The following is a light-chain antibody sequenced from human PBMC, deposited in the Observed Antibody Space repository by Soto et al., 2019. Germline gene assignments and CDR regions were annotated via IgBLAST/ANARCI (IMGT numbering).Light chain of an antibody. V-gene: IGLV1-40*01. CDR2: GNS. CDR1: SSNIGAGYD. CDR3: LAYDSSLSDVV. J-gene: IGLJ2*01. Sequence: QSVLTQPPSVSGAPGQRVTISCTGSSSNIGAGYDVHWYQQLPGTAPKLLIYGNSNRPSGVPDRFSGSKSGTSASLAITGLQAEDEADYYCLAYDSSLSDVVFCGGTKLTLL.